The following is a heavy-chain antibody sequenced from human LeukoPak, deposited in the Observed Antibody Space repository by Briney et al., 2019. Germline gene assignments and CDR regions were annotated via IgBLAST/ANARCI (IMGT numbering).Heavy chain of an antibody. D-gene: IGHD4-17*01. J-gene: IGHJ4*02. CDR2: INHSGST. V-gene: IGHV4-34*01. CDR1: GGSFSVYY. Sequence: SETLPLTCAVYGGSFSVYYWNWIRQPPGKGLEWIGEINHSGSTDYNPSLKSRVTISVDASKNQFSLKLSSVTAADTALYYCASAHTMTTGFDYWGQGTLVTVSS. CDR3: ASAHTMTTGFDY.